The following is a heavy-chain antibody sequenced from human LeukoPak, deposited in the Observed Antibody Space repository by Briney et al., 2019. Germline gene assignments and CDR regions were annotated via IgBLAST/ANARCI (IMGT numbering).Heavy chain of an antibody. J-gene: IGHJ4*02. D-gene: IGHD5-12*01. CDR1: GYSISSGYS. CDR3: ASERGYHAN. CDR2: IYHSGST. Sequence: SETLSLTCTVSGYSISSGYSWGWIRQPPGKGLEWIGSIYHSGSTYYNPSLEGRVTMSVDTSKNQFSLNVISMTAADTAMYYCASERGYHANWGQGTLVTVSS. V-gene: IGHV4-38-2*02.